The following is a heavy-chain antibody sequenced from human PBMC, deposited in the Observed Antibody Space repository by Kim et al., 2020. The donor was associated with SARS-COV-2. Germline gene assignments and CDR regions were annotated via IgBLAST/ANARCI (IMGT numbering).Heavy chain of an antibody. CDR2: FDPEDGET. Sequence: ASVKVSCKVSGYTLTELSMHWVRQAPGKGLEWMGGFDPEDGETIYAQKFQGRVTMTEDTSTDTAYMELSSLRSEDTAVYYCATEALRRNYYDSSGYSHYDAFDIWGQGTMVTVSS. V-gene: IGHV1-24*01. CDR1: GYTLTELS. J-gene: IGHJ3*02. D-gene: IGHD3-22*01. CDR3: ATEALRRNYYDSSGYSHYDAFDI.